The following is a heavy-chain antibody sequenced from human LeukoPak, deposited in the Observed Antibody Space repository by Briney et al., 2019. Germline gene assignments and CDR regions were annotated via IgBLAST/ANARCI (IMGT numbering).Heavy chain of an antibody. Sequence: ASVKVSCKASGGTFSSYAISWVRQAPGQGLEWMGGIIPIFGTANYAQKFQGRVTITADESTSTAYMELSSLRSEGTAVYYCARGYYYDSSGCSWFDPWGQGTLVTVSS. CDR3: ARGYYYDSSGCSWFDP. CDR1: GGTFSSYA. D-gene: IGHD3-22*01. J-gene: IGHJ5*02. CDR2: IIPIFGTA. V-gene: IGHV1-69*13.